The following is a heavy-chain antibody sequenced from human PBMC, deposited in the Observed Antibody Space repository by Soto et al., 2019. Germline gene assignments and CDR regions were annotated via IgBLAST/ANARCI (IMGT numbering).Heavy chain of an antibody. J-gene: IGHJ6*02. CDR2: IYHSGST. V-gene: IGHV4-4*02. Sequence: QVQLQESGPGLVKPSGTLSLSCAVSGGSISSSNWWNWVRQPPGKGLEWIGEIYHSGSTNYNPSLMSRVTISVDKSKDQFSLKLSSVTAADTAVYYCASGNSSTGVGMDVWGQGTTVTVSS. D-gene: IGHD6-13*01. CDR3: ASGNSSTGVGMDV. CDR1: GGSISSSNW.